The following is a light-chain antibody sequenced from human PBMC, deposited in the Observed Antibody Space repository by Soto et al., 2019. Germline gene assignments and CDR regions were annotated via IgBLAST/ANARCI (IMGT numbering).Light chain of an antibody. J-gene: IGLJ1*01. V-gene: IGLV2-14*01. CDR3: ISYTVDRSYV. CDR2: SVS. Sequence: LTQPRSVSGSPGQSVTISCTGTSSDIGTYDHVAWFQQFPGKTPKLVIYSVSDRPSGVSYRFSGSKSGNTASLTISGLQADDEADYYCISYTVDRSYVFGTGTKVTVL. CDR1: SSDIGTYDH.